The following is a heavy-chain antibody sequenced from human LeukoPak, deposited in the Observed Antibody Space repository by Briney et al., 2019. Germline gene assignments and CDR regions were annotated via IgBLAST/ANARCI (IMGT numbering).Heavy chain of an antibody. Sequence: PGGSLRLSYAASGFTVSSNYMSWVRQAPGKGLEWVSVIYSGGSTYYADSVKGRFTISRDNSKNTLYLQMNSLRAEDTAVYYCARGGPIYCSGDSCYPGDYWGQGTLVTVSS. CDR1: GFTVSSNY. CDR2: IYSGGST. J-gene: IGHJ4*02. D-gene: IGHD2-15*01. CDR3: ARGGPIYCSGDSCYPGDY. V-gene: IGHV3-53*01.